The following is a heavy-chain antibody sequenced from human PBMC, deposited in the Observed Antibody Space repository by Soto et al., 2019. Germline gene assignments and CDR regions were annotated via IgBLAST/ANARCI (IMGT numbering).Heavy chain of an antibody. J-gene: IGHJ4*02. CDR3: AKNYFFDS. V-gene: IGHV3-23*01. Sequence: GGSLRLSCAASGFTFSSYAMSWARQAPGKGLEWVSSIGVSSDAYYADSVKGRFTISRDNSRNTLYLQMNSLRAEDTTLYYCAKNYFFDSWGQGTLVTVSS. CDR2: IGVSSDA. CDR1: GFTFSSYA.